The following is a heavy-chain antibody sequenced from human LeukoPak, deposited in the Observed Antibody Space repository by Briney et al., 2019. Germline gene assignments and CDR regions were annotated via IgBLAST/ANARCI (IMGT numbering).Heavy chain of an antibody. CDR2: IYSGGST. J-gene: IGHJ3*02. CDR1: GFTVSSNY. CDR3: AKVNWGDAFDI. Sequence: GGSLRLSCAASGFTVSSNYMSWVRQAPGKGLEWVSVIYSGGSTYYADSVKGRFTISRDNSKNTLYLQMNSLRAEDTAVYYCAKVNWGDAFDIWGQGTMVTVSS. D-gene: IGHD7-27*01. V-gene: IGHV3-53*01.